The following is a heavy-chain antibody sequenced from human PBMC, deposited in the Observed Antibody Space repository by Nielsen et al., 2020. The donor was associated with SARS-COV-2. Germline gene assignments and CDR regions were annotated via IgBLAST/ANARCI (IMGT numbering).Heavy chain of an antibody. CDR2: ISYDGRNK. V-gene: IGHV3-30*03. J-gene: IGHJ3*02. D-gene: IGHD1-1*01. CDR3: ATLAGTDVYDI. Sequence: GGSLRLSCAASGFTFNIYGMSWVRQAPGEGLDWVAFISYDGRNKHYGDSVKGRFTVSRDKSTNTLYLQMNSLKAEDTAVYFCATLAGTDVYDIWGQGTMVTVSS. CDR1: GFTFNIYG.